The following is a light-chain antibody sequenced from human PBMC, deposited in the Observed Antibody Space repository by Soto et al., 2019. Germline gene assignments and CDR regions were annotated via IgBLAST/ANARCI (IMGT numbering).Light chain of an antibody. J-gene: IGLJ2*01. CDR3: SSYTSSYTLV. CDR1: NIGSKS. V-gene: IGLV3-21*02. CDR2: DDS. Sequence: SYELTQPPSVSVAPGQTARITCGGNNIGSKSVHWYQQKPGQAPVLVVYDDSDRPSGIPERFSGSNSGNTATLTISGLQAEDEADYYCSSYTSSYTLVFGGGTKLTVL.